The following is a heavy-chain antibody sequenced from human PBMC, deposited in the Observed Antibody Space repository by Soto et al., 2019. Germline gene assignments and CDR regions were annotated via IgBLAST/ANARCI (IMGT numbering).Heavy chain of an antibody. CDR2: ISDSGGDT. CDR1: GFTFSRYA. V-gene: IGHV3-23*01. CDR3: AKRVEYSSSTHYFDY. Sequence: EVHLLESGGGLVQPGGSLRLACAASGFTFSRYAMSWVRQAPGKGLEWVSAISDSGGDTYYADSVKGRFTISRDSSKNTLYLQMNSLRVEDTAVYYCAKRVEYSSSTHYFDYWGQGTLVTVSS. J-gene: IGHJ4*02. D-gene: IGHD6-6*01.